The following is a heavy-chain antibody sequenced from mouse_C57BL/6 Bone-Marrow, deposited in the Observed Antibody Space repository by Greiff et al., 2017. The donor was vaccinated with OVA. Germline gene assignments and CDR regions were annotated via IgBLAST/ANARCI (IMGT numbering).Heavy chain of an antibody. Sequence: QVQLQQPGAELVMPGASVKLSCKASGYTFTSYWMHWVKQRPGQGLEWIGEIDPSDSYTNYNQKFKGKSTLTVDKSSSTAYMQLSSLTSEDSAVYYCARSGGYYVDYAMDYWGQGTSVTVYS. CDR3: ARSGGYYVDYAMDY. CDR1: GYTFTSYW. D-gene: IGHD2-3*01. V-gene: IGHV1-69*01. CDR2: IDPSDSYT. J-gene: IGHJ4*01.